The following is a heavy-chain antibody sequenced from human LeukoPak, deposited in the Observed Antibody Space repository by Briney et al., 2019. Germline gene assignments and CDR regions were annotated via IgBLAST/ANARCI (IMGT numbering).Heavy chain of an antibody. V-gene: IGHV3-21*01. D-gene: IGHD2-15*01. CDR3: ARDLGVAFDY. CDR2: ISSSSSYL. Sequence: PGGSLRLSCAASGFTFSSYSMNWVRQAPGKGLEWVSSISSSSSYLCYADSVKGRFTISRENAKNSLYLQMNSLRAEDTAVYYCARDLGVAFDYWGHGILVTVSS. J-gene: IGHJ4*01. CDR1: GFTFSSYS.